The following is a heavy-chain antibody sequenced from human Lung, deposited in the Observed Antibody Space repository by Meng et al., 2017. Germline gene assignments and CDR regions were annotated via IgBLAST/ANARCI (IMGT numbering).Heavy chain of an antibody. J-gene: IGHJ4*02. V-gene: IGHV3-30*01. Sequence: VQPVECGGGVVQPGRSLRLSCAPPGFNFSRNAMHWVRQAPGKGLEWVAAISYDGSNQHYADSVKGRFTISRDNSENTLYLQMNSLRAEDTAVYYCARNNYGDYYFDYWGQGTLVTVSS. CDR2: ISYDGSNQ. CDR1: GFNFSRNA. D-gene: IGHD4-17*01. CDR3: ARNNYGDYYFDY.